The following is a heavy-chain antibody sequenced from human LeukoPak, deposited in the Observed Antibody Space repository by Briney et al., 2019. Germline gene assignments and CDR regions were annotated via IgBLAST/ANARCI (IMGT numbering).Heavy chain of an antibody. CDR2: ITSSGTTM. V-gene: IGHV3-11*01. D-gene: IGHD1-26*01. Sequence: GGSLRLSCVASGFTFRDSYMNWIRQAPGKGLEWISYITSSGTTMYYADSVRGRFTISRDNAKNSLYLQMNSLRAEDTALYYCAKDSGSYPVVIDYWGQGTLVTVSS. J-gene: IGHJ4*02. CDR1: GFTFRDSY. CDR3: AKDSGSYPVVIDY.